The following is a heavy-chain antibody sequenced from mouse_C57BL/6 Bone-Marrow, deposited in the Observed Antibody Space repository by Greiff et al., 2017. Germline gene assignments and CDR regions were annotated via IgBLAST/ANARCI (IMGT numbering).Heavy chain of an antibody. V-gene: IGHV10-3*01. J-gene: IGHJ4*01. D-gene: IGHD1-1*01. Sequence: EVQLQQSGGGLVQPKGSLKLSCAASGFTFNTYAMHWVRQAPGKGLEWVARIRSKSSNYATYYADSVKDRFTISRDDSQSMLYLQMNNLKTEDTAMDYCVPSFITDAMDYWGQGTSVTVSS. CDR1: GFTFNTYA. CDR3: VPSFITDAMDY. CDR2: IRSKSSNYAT.